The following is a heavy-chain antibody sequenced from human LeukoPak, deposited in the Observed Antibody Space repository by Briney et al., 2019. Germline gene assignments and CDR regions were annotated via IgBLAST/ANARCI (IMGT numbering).Heavy chain of an antibody. V-gene: IGHV4-34*01. CDR2: INHSGST. Sequence: SETLSLTCAVYGGSFSGYYWSWIRQPPGKGLEWIGEINHSGSTNYNPSLKSRVTISVDTSKNQFSLKLSSVTAADTAVYYCARGYYPLHPWGQGTLVTVPS. CDR1: GGSFSGYY. J-gene: IGHJ5*02. CDR3: ARGYYPLHP. D-gene: IGHD3-22*01.